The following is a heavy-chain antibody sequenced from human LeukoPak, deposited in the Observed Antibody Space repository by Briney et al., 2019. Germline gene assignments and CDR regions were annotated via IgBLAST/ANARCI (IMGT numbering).Heavy chain of an antibody. J-gene: IGHJ5*02. CDR3: AGAGESGDYEAYNRFDP. CDR2: ISPKIGGT. V-gene: IGHV1-2*02. CDR1: GYNFRDFY. D-gene: IGHD4-17*01. Sequence: ASVKVSCKASGYNFRDFYIHWVRQAPGQGLEWMGWISPKIGGTNYAEKFQGRVTMTRDSSGNTAYMEVNSLRSDDTAVYYCAGAGESGDYEAYNRFDPWGQGTLVTVAS.